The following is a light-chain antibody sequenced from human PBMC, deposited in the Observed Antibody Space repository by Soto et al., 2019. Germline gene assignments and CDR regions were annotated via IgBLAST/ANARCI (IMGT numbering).Light chain of an antibody. Sequence: EIVMTQSSATLSVSPGESATLSCRASQSVSSNLAWYQQKPGQAPRLLIYGASTRATGIPARFSGSGSGTEFTLTISSPQSQDLAVYYGQQYNNWPTITVGQGTRREIK. V-gene: IGKV3-15*01. CDR2: GAS. CDR1: QSVSSN. J-gene: IGKJ5*01. CDR3: QQYNNWPTIT.